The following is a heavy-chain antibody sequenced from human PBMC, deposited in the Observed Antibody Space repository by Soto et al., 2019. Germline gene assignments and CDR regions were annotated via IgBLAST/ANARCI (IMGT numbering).Heavy chain of an antibody. CDR3: AGGMGGRPF. V-gene: IGHV3-74*01. CDR1: GFTFSGSW. Sequence: EVQLVESGGGLVQPGGSLRLSCAASGFTFSGSWMHWVRQTPGKGLVWVSHINTDGSFANYADSVQGRFTISRDNAKSTLYLQMSSLRADDTAVYFCAGGMGGRPFWGQGTLVTVSS. J-gene: IGHJ4*02. D-gene: IGHD2-15*01. CDR2: INTDGSFA.